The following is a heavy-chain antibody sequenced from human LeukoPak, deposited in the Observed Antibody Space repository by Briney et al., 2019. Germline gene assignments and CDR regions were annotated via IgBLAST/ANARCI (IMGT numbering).Heavy chain of an antibody. CDR1: GFTFTSSA. CDR3: AAEGPKEYSSGYSFDY. V-gene: IGHV1-58*01. J-gene: IGHJ4*02. Sequence: ASVKVSCKASGFTFTSSAVQWVRQARGQRLEWIGWIVVGSGNTNYAQKFQERVTITRDMSTSTAYMELSSLRSEDTAVYYCAAEGPKEYSSGYSFDYWGQGTLVTVSS. D-gene: IGHD6-19*01. CDR2: IVVGSGNT.